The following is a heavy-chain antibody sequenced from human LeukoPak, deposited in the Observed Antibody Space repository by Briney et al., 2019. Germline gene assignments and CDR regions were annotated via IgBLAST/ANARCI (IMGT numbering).Heavy chain of an antibody. J-gene: IGHJ5*02. Sequence: PSETLSLTCTVSGGSISSYYWSWNRQPPGKGLEGIGYIYYSGSTNYNPSLKSRVTISVDTSKNQFSLKLSSVTAADTAVYYCARHVNCSGGNCYYGWFDPWGQGTLVTVSS. D-gene: IGHD2-15*01. CDR1: GGSISSYY. V-gene: IGHV4-59*08. CDR2: IYYSGST. CDR3: ARHVNCSGGNCYYGWFDP.